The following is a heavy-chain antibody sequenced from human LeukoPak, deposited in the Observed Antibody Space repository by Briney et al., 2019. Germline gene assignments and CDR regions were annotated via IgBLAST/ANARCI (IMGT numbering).Heavy chain of an antibody. Sequence: GESLKISCKGSGYNFTTYWIGWVRQMPGKGLEWMAIIYPRDSDTRYSPSFQGQVTISADKSISTAYLQWSSLKASDTAMYYCARPGYYDSSGYHYSRDYWGQGTLVTVSS. J-gene: IGHJ4*02. CDR2: IYPRDSDT. CDR1: GYNFTTYW. CDR3: ARPGYYDSSGYHYSRDY. V-gene: IGHV5-51*01. D-gene: IGHD3-22*01.